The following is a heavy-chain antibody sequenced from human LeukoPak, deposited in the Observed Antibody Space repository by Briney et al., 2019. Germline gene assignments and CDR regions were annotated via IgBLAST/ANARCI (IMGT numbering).Heavy chain of an antibody. D-gene: IGHD3-16*01. CDR2: ISGSGGST. V-gene: IGHV3-23*01. CDR3: AKIPYDLLFYYFDY. CDR1: GFTFSSYA. J-gene: IGHJ4*02. Sequence: PGGSLRLPCAASGFTFSSYAMSWVRQAPGKGLEWVSAISGSGGSTYYADSVKGRFTISRDNSKNTLYLQMNSLRVEDTAVYYCAKIPYDLLFYYFDYWGQGTLVTVSS.